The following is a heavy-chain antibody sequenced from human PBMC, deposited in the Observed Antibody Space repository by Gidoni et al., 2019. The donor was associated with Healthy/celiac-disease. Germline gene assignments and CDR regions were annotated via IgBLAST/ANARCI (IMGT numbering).Heavy chain of an antibody. J-gene: IGHJ4*02. D-gene: IGHD2-8*01. CDR1: GFTFSSYS. CDR2: ISSSSSYI. V-gene: IGHV3-21*01. CDR3: ARDEDCTNGVCRFDY. Sequence: EVQLVESGGGLVKPGGSLRLSCAASGFTFSSYSMKWVRQAPGKGLGWVSSISSSSSYIYYADSVKGRFTISRDNAKNSLYLQMNSLRAEDTAVYYCARDEDCTNGVCRFDYWGQGTLVTVSS.